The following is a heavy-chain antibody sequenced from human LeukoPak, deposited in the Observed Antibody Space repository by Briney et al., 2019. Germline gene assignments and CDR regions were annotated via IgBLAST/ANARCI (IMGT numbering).Heavy chain of an antibody. Sequence: NPGGSLRLSCVASGFTFSRYWMHWVRQAPGKGLVWVSRINSDGRSTNYADSVKGRFSISRDNAENTLYLQMNSLRVKDTAVYYCVRGADTGYSSDSWGQGTLVTVSS. CDR1: GFTFSRYW. CDR2: INSDGRST. J-gene: IGHJ4*02. CDR3: VRGADTGYSSDS. D-gene: IGHD3-9*01. V-gene: IGHV3-74*01.